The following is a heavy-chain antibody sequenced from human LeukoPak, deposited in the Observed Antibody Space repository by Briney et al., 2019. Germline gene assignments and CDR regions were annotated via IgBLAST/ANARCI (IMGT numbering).Heavy chain of an antibody. Sequence: GGSLRLSCAASGFTFSNYAMRWVRQAPGEGLEWVAVISYDGSNRYNEESAKGRFTISRDNSKNTLYLQMDSLRTEDTAVCYCATRSCGRSGCPLWPLDYWGQGTLVMVPS. V-gene: IGHV3-30*04. CDR3: ATRSCGRSGCPLWPLDY. J-gene: IGHJ4*02. D-gene: IGHD6-25*01. CDR1: GFTFSNYA. CDR2: ISYDGSNR.